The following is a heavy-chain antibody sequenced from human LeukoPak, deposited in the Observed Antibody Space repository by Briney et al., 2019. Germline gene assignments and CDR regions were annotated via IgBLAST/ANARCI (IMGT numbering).Heavy chain of an antibody. CDR1: GFTFSSYN. CDR3: AREYSSSSGSVSDY. J-gene: IGHJ4*02. Sequence: GGSLRLSCAASGFTFSSYNMNCVRQAPGKGLEWVSYISSSSSTIYYADSVKGRFTISRDNAKNSLYLQMNSLRDEDTAVYYCAREYSSSSGSVSDYWGQGTLVTVSS. CDR2: ISSSSSTI. D-gene: IGHD6-6*01. V-gene: IGHV3-48*02.